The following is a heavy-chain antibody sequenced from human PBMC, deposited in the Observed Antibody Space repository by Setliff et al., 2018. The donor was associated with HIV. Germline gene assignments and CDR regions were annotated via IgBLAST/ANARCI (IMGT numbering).Heavy chain of an antibody. Sequence: LSLTCAVYGGSFSDYYWSWIRQPPGKGLEWIGEINHSGSTNYNPSLKSRVTISVDTSKNQFSLKLSSVTAADTAVYYCARLYSTVTPDIWGKGTTVTVSS. CDR2: INHSGST. J-gene: IGHJ6*04. D-gene: IGHD2-21*01. V-gene: IGHV4-34*01. CDR3: ARLYSTVTPDI. CDR1: GGSFSDYY.